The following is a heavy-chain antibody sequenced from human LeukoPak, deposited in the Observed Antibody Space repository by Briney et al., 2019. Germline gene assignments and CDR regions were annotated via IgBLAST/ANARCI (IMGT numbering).Heavy chain of an antibody. V-gene: IGHV4-34*01. Sequence: PSETLSLTCTVSGGSISNNDYYWSWIRQPPGKGLEWIGEINHSGSTNYNPSLKSRVTISVDTSKNQFSLKLSSVTAADTAVYYCARGKRSTSHSVRIFDYWGQGTLVTVSS. CDR1: GGSISNNDYY. CDR3: ARGKRSTSHSVRIFDY. D-gene: IGHD5-24*01. CDR2: INHSGST. J-gene: IGHJ4*02.